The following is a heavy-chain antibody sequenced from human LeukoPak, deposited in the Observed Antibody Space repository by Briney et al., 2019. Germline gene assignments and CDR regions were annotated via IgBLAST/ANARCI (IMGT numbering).Heavy chain of an antibody. CDR3: ARAVYCSSTSCYTWGYYYYYMDV. J-gene: IGHJ6*03. CDR2: MNPNSGNT. Sequence: ASVKVSCKASGHTFTSYDINWVRQATGQGLEWMGWMNPNSGNTGYAQKFQGRVTMTRNTSISTAYMELSSLRSEDTAVYYCARAVYCSSTSCYTWGYYYYYMDVWGKGTTVTVSS. CDR1: GHTFTSYD. V-gene: IGHV1-8*01. D-gene: IGHD2-2*02.